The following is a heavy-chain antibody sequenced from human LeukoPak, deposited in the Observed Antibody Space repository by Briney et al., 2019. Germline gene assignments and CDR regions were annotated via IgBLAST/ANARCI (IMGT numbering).Heavy chain of an antibody. V-gene: IGHV1-46*01. CDR3: ARGYNWNDWWFDP. Sequence: ASVKVSCKASGGTFTSYYMHWVRQAPGQGLEWMGIINPGGGSTSYAQKFQGRVTMTRDTSTSTVYMELSSLRSEDTAVYYCARGYNWNDWWFDPWGQGTLVTVSS. D-gene: IGHD1-20*01. J-gene: IGHJ5*02. CDR1: GGTFTSYY. CDR2: INPGGGST.